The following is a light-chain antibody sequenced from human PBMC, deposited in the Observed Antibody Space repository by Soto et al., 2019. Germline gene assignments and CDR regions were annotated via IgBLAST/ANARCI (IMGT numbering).Light chain of an antibody. CDR2: GAS. CDR1: QSVSSSY. CDR3: QQYGSSAPWT. Sequence: EIVLTQSPGTLSLSPGERATLSCRASQSVSSSYLAWYQQKPGQAPRLLIYGASSRATGIPDRFSGSGSGTDFTLTISRLEPEDVAVYYCQQYGSSAPWTFGQGTKVEIK. V-gene: IGKV3-20*01. J-gene: IGKJ1*01.